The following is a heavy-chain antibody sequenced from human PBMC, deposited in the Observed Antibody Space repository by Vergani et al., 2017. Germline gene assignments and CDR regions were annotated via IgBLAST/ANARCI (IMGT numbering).Heavy chain of an antibody. Sequence: QVQLVESGGGVVQPGRSLRLSCTASGFTSSSFAMHWVRQAPGKGLEWVAVISYDGSNKYYADSVKGRFTISRDNSKNTLYLQMNSLRAEDTAVYYCAKDSHLWELLSWHYFDYWGQGTLVTVSS. CDR1: GFTSSSFA. J-gene: IGHJ4*02. V-gene: IGHV3-30*18. D-gene: IGHD1-26*01. CDR3: AKDSHLWELLSWHYFDY. CDR2: ISYDGSNK.